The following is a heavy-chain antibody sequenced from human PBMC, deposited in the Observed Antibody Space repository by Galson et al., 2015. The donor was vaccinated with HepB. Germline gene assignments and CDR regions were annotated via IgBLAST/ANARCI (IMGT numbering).Heavy chain of an antibody. Sequence: TLSLTCTVSGGSISSSSYYWGWIRQPPGKGLEWIGSIYYSGSTYYNPSLKSRVTISVGTSKNQFSLKLSSVTAADTAVYYCARHWPGSYPKRGYFDYWGQGTLVTVSS. CDR3: ARHWPGSYPKRGYFDY. CDR2: IYYSGST. V-gene: IGHV4-39*01. D-gene: IGHD3-10*01. J-gene: IGHJ4*02. CDR1: GGSISSSSYY.